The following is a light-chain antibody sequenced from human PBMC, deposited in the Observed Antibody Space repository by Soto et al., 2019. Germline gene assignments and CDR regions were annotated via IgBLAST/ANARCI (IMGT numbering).Light chain of an antibody. CDR1: QSVSSSY. Sequence: EIVLTQSPGTLSLSPGERATLSCRASQSVSSSYLAWYQQKPGQAPRLLIYGASNRATGIPDRFSVSASGTDFTLTISRLEPDDLAVYYCQHYGTSALFGPGTKVDIK. J-gene: IGKJ3*01. CDR3: QHYGTSAL. V-gene: IGKV3-20*01. CDR2: GAS.